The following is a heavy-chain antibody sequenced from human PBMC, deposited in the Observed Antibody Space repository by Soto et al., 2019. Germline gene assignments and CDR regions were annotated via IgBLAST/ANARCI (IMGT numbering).Heavy chain of an antibody. CDR1: GFPFSDYA. CDR2: INADNGNT. V-gene: IGHV1-18*01. CDR3: ARDGAYCSGGSCYLNDAFDI. D-gene: IGHD2-15*01. J-gene: IGHJ3*02. Sequence: ASVKVSCKASGFPFSDYAIHWVRQAPGQGLDWMGWINADNGNTNYAQKLQERVTMTGDTSTSTAYMELRSLRSDDTAVYYCARDGAYCSGGSCYLNDAFDIWGQGTMVTV.